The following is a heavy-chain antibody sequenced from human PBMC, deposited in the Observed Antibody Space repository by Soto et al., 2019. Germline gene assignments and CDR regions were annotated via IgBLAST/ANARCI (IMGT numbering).Heavy chain of an antibody. CDR1: GFTFSSYS. D-gene: IGHD3-22*01. CDR3: ATGEYYYDSSGYYYC. CDR2: ISSSSSYI. V-gene: IGHV3-21*01. J-gene: IGHJ4*02. Sequence: EVQLVESGGGLVKPGVSLRLSCAASGFTFSSYSMNWVRQAPGKGLEWVSSISSSSSYIYYADSVKGRFTISRDNAKNSLYLQMNSLRAEDTAVYYCATGEYYYDSSGYYYCWGQGTLVTFSS.